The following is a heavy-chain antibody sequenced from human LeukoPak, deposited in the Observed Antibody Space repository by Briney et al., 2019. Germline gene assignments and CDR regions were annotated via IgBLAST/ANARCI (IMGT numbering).Heavy chain of an antibody. J-gene: IGHJ4*02. Sequence: SETLSLTCTFSGGSISSGGYYGSWIRQHPGKGLEWIGYIYYSGSTYYNPSLKSRVTISVDTSKNQFSLKLSSVTAADTAVYYCARGEPCSAAVRDYWGQGTLVTVSS. V-gene: IGHV4-31*03. CDR2: IYYSGST. D-gene: IGHD6-13*01. CDR3: ARGEPCSAAVRDY. CDR1: GGSISSGGYY.